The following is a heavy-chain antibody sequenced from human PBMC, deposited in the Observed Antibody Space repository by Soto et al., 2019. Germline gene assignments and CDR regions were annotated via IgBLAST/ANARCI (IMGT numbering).Heavy chain of an antibody. CDR2: IYYSGST. J-gene: IGHJ4*02. CDR1: GGSISSGGYS. Sequence: SETLSLTCAVSGGSISSGGYSWSWIRQPPGKGLEWIGYIYYSGSTYYNPSLKSRVTISVDTSKNQFSLKLSSVTAADTAVYYCASSHTKGHDYWGQGTLVTVSS. V-gene: IGHV4-31*11. CDR3: ASSHTKGHDY. D-gene: IGHD2-8*01.